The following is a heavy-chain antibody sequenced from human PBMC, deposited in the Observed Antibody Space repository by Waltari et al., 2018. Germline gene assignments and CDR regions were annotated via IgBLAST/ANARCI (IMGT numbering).Heavy chain of an antibody. CDR3: TRDKGWQCFDI. J-gene: IGHJ3*02. V-gene: IGHV3-7*03. D-gene: IGHD6-19*01. CDR2: INVDGCED. Sequence: EVQLVESGGGLVQPGGSLRLSCAASGFMFRSYWVTWVRQVPGKGVGGVANINVDGCEDYFVESVRGRFSISRDNAKNSLYLQMNSLRAEDTAVYYCTRDKGWQCFDIWGQGTMVTVSS. CDR1: GFMFRSYW.